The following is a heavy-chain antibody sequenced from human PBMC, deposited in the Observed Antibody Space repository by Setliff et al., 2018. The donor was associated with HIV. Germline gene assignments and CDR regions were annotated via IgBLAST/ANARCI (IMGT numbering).Heavy chain of an antibody. CDR2: IIPVFRAA. CDR3: ARNPQPTGTPDYYYYYYMDV. J-gene: IGHJ6*03. D-gene: IGHD1-1*01. Sequence: VASVKVSCKASADTFTNCLINWVRQAPRQGLEWMGGIIPVFRAANYAQKFQGRVTITADESTSTAYMELSSLRSEDTAVYYCARNPQPTGTPDYYYYYYMDVWGKGTTVTVSS. V-gene: IGHV1-69*13. CDR1: ADTFTNCL.